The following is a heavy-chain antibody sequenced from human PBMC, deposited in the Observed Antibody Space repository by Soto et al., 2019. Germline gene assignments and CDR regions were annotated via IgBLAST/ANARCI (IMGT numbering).Heavy chain of an antibody. Sequence: ASVKVSCEASGYTVTGYDIHWVRQATGQELEWMGWMNPNTGYTANAQKFQGRVTITPDESTNTAYMELSSLRSEDTAVYYCAREGLVLVPTTVNSDYYYYAMDVWGQGTTVTVSS. J-gene: IGHJ6*02. CDR3: AREGLVLVPTTVNSDYYYYAMDV. V-gene: IGHV1-8*03. CDR1: GYTVTGYD. D-gene: IGHD2-2*01. CDR2: MNPNTGYT.